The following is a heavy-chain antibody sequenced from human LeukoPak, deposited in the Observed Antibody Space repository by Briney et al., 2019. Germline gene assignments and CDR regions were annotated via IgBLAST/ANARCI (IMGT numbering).Heavy chain of an antibody. CDR2: IYYSGTT. J-gene: IGHJ5*02. CDR1: GGSISSYY. Sequence: PSETLSLTCTVSGGSISSYYWSWIRQPPGKGLEYIGYIYYSGTTNYNPSLKSRVTISVDTSKNQFSLKLSSVTAADTAVYYCARGTGRWNWFDPWGQGTLVTVSS. CDR3: ARGTGRWNWFDP. D-gene: IGHD4-23*01. V-gene: IGHV4-59*01.